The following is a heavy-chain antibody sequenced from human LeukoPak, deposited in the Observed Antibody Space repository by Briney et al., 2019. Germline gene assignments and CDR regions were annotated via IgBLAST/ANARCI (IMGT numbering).Heavy chain of an antibody. V-gene: IGHV4-31*03. J-gene: IGHJ4*02. D-gene: IGHD6-19*01. CDR2: VYFSGST. CDR1: GGSINSGVYY. CDR3: ARGPTSGWAYYFDS. Sequence: PSETLFLTCTVSGGSINSGVYYWTWIRQHPGKGLEWIGYVYFSGSTSYTPSLKSRVTISIDTSKNYFSLTLTSVTAADTAVYYCARGPTSGWAYYFDSWGQGTLVTVSS.